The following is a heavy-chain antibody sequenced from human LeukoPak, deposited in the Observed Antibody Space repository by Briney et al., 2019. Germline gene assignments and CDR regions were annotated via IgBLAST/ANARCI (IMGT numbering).Heavy chain of an antibody. J-gene: IGHJ4*02. D-gene: IGHD5-12*01. V-gene: IGHV4-39*07. CDR3: ASSFGGYHPIDY. CDR2: IYYSGST. CDR1: GGSISSSSYY. Sequence: PSETLSLTCTVSGGSISSSSYYWGWIRQPPGKGLEWIGSIYYSGSTYYNPSLKSRVTISVDTSKNQFSLKLSSVTAADTAVYYCASSFGGYHPIDYWGQGTLVTVSS.